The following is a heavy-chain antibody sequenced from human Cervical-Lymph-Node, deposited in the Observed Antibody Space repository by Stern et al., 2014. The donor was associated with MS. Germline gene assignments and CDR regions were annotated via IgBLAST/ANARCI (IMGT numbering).Heavy chain of an antibody. D-gene: IGHD2-8*02. Sequence: QLQLQESGPGLVKPSETLSLTCAVSGDSISSYTHYWAWIRQPPGKGLEWIGSVYYSGATYYNPSLKSPVTISVDTSKNHFPLGLNSMTAADTAVYYCAKHACTGAACPFDLWGQGTLVTVSS. CDR1: GDSISSYTHY. CDR3: AKHACTGAACPFDL. V-gene: IGHV4-39*01. CDR2: VYYSGAT. J-gene: IGHJ4*02.